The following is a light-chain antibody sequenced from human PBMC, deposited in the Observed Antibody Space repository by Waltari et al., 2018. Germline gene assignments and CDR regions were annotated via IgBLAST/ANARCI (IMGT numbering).Light chain of an antibody. CDR3: MQGTHWPYT. CDR1: QSLVRSDGNTY. Sequence: DVVMTQSPLSLPVTLGQPASISCKSSQSLVRSDGNTYLQWFHQRPGQSPRRLIYKVSPREYGVPDRFSGKGSGTDFTLKISRVEAEDVGVYFCMQGTHWPYTFGQGTKLDIK. CDR2: KVS. V-gene: IGKV2-30*02. J-gene: IGKJ2*01.